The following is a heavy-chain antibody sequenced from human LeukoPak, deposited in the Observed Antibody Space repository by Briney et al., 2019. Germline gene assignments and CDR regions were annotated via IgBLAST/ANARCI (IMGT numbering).Heavy chain of an antibody. CDR2: IYPGDSDT. D-gene: IGHD2-21*01. Sequence: GESLKISCKGSGYIFTQYWIGCVRHMPGKGLEWMGIIYPGDSDTRYSPSFQGQVTISADKSITTAYLQWSSLKASDTAMYYCARQSIGGGDYYYFDYWGQGTLVTVSS. CDR3: ARQSIGGGDYYYFDY. J-gene: IGHJ4*02. V-gene: IGHV5-51*01. CDR1: GYIFTQYW.